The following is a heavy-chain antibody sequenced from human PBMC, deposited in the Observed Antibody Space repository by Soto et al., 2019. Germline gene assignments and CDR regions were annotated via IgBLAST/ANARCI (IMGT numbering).Heavy chain of an antibody. CDR3: AHNYYSDSSGYYYGY. Sequence: QITLKESGPTLVKPTQTLTLTCTFSGFSLSTSGVGVGWIRQPPGKALEWLALIYWDDDKRYSPSLKSRLTIXXDXSXXQVVLTMTNMDPVDTATYYCAHNYYSDSSGYYYGYWGQGTLVTVSS. V-gene: IGHV2-5*02. CDR1: GFSLSTSGVG. D-gene: IGHD3-22*01. J-gene: IGHJ4*02. CDR2: IYWDDDK.